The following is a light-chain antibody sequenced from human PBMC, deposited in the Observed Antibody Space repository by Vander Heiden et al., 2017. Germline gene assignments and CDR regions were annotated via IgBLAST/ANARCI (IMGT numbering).Light chain of an antibody. CDR1: QSVLYSSNNKNY. CDR3: QQYYSTPLT. V-gene: IGKV4-1*01. Sequence: DIWMTQAPDSLPVSLGARATINCKSSQSVLYSSNNKNYLAWYQQKPGQPPKLLIYWASTRESGVPDRFSGSGSGTDFTLTISSLQAEDVAVYYCQQYYSTPLTFGGGTKVEIK. J-gene: IGKJ4*01. CDR2: WAS.